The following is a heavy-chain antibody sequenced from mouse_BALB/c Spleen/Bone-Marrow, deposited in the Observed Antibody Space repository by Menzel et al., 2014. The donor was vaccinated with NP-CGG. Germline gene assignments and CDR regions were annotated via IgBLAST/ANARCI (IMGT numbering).Heavy chain of an antibody. CDR2: ISSGSTVI. CDR3: ARGGNWDDFDV. V-gene: IGHV5-17*02. CDR1: GFTFSSFG. Sequence: DVQLQESGGGLVQPGGSRKLSCAASGFTFSSFGMHWVRQAPEKGLEWVAYISSGSTVIFYADTVKGRFTISRDNPKNTLFLQMTSLRSEDTATYYCARGGNWDDFDVWGAGTTVTVSS. D-gene: IGHD4-1*01. J-gene: IGHJ1*01.